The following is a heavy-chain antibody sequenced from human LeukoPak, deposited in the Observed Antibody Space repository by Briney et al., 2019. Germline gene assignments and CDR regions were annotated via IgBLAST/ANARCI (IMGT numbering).Heavy chain of an antibody. CDR3: ARTYCSGGSCYLLSQNWFDP. CDR1: GYTFTSYY. V-gene: IGHV1-2*02. J-gene: IGHJ5*02. Sequence: ASVKVSCKASGYTFTSYYMHWVRQAPGQGLEWMGWINPNSGGTNYAQKFQGRVTMTRDTSISTAYMELSRLRSDDTAVYYCARTYCSGGSCYLLSQNWFDPWGQGTLVTVSS. CDR2: INPNSGGT. D-gene: IGHD2-15*01.